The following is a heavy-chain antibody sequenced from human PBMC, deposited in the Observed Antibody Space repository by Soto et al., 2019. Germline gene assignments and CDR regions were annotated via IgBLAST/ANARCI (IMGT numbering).Heavy chain of an antibody. D-gene: IGHD2-21*01. Sequence: QVQLVQSGAEVKKPGASVKVSCKASGYTFSSYDINWVRQATGQGLEWMGWMNPKSGYTGYAQKFQGRVNMTRDTSISTAYMEVSSLRSEDTAIYYCARAYGDLDVWCQGTTVTVSS. CDR3: ARAYGDLDV. CDR1: GYTFSSYD. CDR2: MNPKSGYT. J-gene: IGHJ6*02. V-gene: IGHV1-8*01.